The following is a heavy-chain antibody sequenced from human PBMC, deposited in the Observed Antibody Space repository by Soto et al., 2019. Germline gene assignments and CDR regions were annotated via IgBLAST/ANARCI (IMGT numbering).Heavy chain of an antibody. Sequence: PGGSLRLSCAASGFTFSSYAMHWVRQAPGKGLEWVAVISYDGSNKYYADSVKGRFTISRDNSKNTLYLQMNSLRAEDTAVYYCARDNSGSLTGSYSSSWYGEDYWGQGTLVTVSS. V-gene: IGHV3-30-3*01. CDR3: ARDNSGSLTGSYSSSWYGEDY. CDR2: ISYDGSNK. CDR1: GFTFSSYA. J-gene: IGHJ4*02. D-gene: IGHD6-13*01.